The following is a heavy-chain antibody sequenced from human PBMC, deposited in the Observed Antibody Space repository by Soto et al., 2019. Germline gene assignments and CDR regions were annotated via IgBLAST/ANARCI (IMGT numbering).Heavy chain of an antibody. J-gene: IGHJ4*02. CDR3: AKKGYYPSGKINLFGS. CDR2: IYPGGGT. V-gene: IGHV4-38-2*02. Sequence: PSETLSLTCTVAGHSINSDYYWGWIRQPPGKGLEWVGSIYPGGGTYYNPSLKSRVTISIDTSKNQFSLRLTSVTAADTAMYYCAKKGYYPSGKINLFGSWGKGTLVTVSS. CDR1: GHSINSDYY. D-gene: IGHD3-10*01.